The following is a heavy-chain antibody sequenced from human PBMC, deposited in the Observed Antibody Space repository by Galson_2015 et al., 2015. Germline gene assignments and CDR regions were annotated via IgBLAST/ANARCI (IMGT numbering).Heavy chain of an antibody. D-gene: IGHD1-26*01. Sequence: PALVKPTQTLTLTCSFSGFSLSTSGGGVGWIRQPPGKALEWLALIYWDDDKRYSPSLKSSLTITKDTSKNQVVLTMTNTDPVDTGTYYCAHTESSGSYVFAFDMWGQGTMVTVPS. CDR3: AHTESSGSYVFAFDM. V-gene: IGHV2-5*02. CDR2: IYWDDDK. CDR1: GFSLSTSGGG. J-gene: IGHJ3*02.